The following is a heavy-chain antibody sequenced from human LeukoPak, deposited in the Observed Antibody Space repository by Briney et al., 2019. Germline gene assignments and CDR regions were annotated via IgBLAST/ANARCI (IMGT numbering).Heavy chain of an antibody. Sequence: SETLPLTCAVYGGSFSGYYRSWIRQPPGKGLEWIGVINHSGSTNYNPSLKSRVTISVDTSKNQFSLKLSSVTAADTAVYYCARGRAYGPFLDYWGQGTLVTVSS. J-gene: IGHJ4*02. CDR3: ARGRAYGPFLDY. CDR2: INHSGST. D-gene: IGHD4-17*01. V-gene: IGHV4-34*01. CDR1: GGSFSGYY.